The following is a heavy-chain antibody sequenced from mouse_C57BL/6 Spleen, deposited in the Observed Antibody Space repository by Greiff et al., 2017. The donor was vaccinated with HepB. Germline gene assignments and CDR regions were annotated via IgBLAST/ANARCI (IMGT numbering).Heavy chain of an antibody. Sequence: QVQLKQPGAELVKPGASVKVSCKASGYTFTSYWMHWVKQRPGQGLEWIGRIHPSDSDTNYNQKFKGKATLTVDKSSSTAYMQLSSLTSEDSAVYYCAISWASSGYVEDMDYWGQGTSVTVSS. D-gene: IGHD3-2*02. CDR3: AISWASSGYVEDMDY. CDR1: GYTFTSYW. V-gene: IGHV1-74*01. J-gene: IGHJ4*01. CDR2: IHPSDSDT.